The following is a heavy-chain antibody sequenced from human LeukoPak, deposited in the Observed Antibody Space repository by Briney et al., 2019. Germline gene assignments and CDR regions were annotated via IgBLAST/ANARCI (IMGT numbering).Heavy chain of an antibody. D-gene: IGHD3-3*01. CDR2: ILYDGSKK. CDR3: ARALEDDFWSGFRYYYMDV. Sequence: GGSLRLSCAASGFTFSSYAMNWVRQAPGKGLEWVAVILYDGSKKHYADSVKGRFTISRDNSKNSLHLQMNSLRAEGTAVYYCARALEDDFWSGFRYYYMDVWAKGPRSPSP. V-gene: IGHV3-30-3*01. CDR1: GFTFSSYA. J-gene: IGHJ6*03.